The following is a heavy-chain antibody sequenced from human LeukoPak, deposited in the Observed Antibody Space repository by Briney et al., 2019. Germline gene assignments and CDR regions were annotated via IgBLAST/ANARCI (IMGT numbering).Heavy chain of an antibody. D-gene: IGHD3-22*01. J-gene: IGHJ3*02. CDR1: GYSFTSYW. CDR3: ARPITMIVVGAFDI. V-gene: IGHV5-51*01. Sequence: ESLKISCKGSGYSFTSYWIGWVRQMPGKGLEGMGIIYPGDSDTRYSPSFQGQVTISADKSISTAYLQWSSLKDSDTAMYYCARPITMIVVGAFDIWGQGTMVTVSS. CDR2: IYPGDSDT.